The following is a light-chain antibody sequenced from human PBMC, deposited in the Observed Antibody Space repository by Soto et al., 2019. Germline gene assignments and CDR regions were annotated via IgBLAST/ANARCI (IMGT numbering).Light chain of an antibody. J-gene: IGKJ1*01. CDR1: QSVLYSSNNKNY. CDR2: WAS. Sequence: DIVMTQSPDSLAVSLGERATINCKSSQSVLYSSNNKNYLAWYQQKPGQPPKLLIYWASTRESGVPDRFSGSGSGTDFTLTISSLQAEDVAVYYCKQYSDAPQNFGQGTKVEIK. CDR3: KQYSDAPQN. V-gene: IGKV4-1*01.